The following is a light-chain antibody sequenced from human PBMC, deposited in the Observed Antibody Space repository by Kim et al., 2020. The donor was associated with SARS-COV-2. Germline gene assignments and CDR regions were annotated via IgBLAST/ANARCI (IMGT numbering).Light chain of an antibody. CDR3: QQYRRSPIT. V-gene: IGKV3-20*01. CDR2: GAS. Sequence: PLSPRPSHTVTHIYLPWYQHNPGLAPMLLIYGASITSTGIPDMFSRSVSGTDFTLTIRSLEPEDFAVYYCQQYRRSPITFGQVTRLEI. J-gene: IGKJ5*01. CDR1: HTVTHIY.